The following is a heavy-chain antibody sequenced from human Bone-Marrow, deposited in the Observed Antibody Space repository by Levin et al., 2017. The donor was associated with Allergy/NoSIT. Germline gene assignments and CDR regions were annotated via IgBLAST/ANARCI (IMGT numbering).Heavy chain of an antibody. CDR2: ITRDGGST. V-gene: IGHV3-43*01. CDR1: GFNFDDYN. D-gene: IGHD3-3*01. J-gene: IGHJ6*02. Sequence: ETLSLTCAVSGFNFDDYNMHWVRQAPGKGLEWVSLITRDGGSTYYADSVKGRFTISRDNSKNSLYLQMSSLRTEDTALYYCAKGHYDFWSGFGYGVDVWGQGTTVTVSS. CDR3: AKGHYDFWSGFGYGVDV.